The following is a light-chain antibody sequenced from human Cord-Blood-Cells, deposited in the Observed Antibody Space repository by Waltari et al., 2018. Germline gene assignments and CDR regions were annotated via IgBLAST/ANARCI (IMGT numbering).Light chain of an antibody. CDR3: SSYTSSSPYV. CDR1: SSDVGVYNY. Sequence: QSPLIQPASVPGSPGQSITISCTGTSSDVGVYNYGSWYQQHPGKAPKLMIYEVSNRPSGVSNRVSGSKSGNTASLTISGLQAEDEADYYCSSYTSSSPYVFGTGTKVTVL. V-gene: IGLV2-14*01. CDR2: EVS. J-gene: IGLJ1*01.